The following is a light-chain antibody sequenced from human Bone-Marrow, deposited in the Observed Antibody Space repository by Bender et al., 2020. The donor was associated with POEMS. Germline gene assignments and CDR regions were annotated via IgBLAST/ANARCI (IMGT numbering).Light chain of an antibody. CDR3: AVWDDSLNGWV. J-gene: IGLJ3*02. V-gene: IGLV1-44*01. CDR1: SSNIGAHA. Sequence: QSVLTQPPSASGTPGQRVTISCSGGSSNIGAHAVNWYQHLPGPAPQLLIYSSHRRPSEVPDRFSGSRSGTSASLAISGLQSEDEADYYCAVWDDSLNGWVFGGGTTLTVL. CDR2: SSH.